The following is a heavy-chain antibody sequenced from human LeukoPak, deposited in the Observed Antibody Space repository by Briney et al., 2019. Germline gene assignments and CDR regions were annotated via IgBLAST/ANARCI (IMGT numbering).Heavy chain of an antibody. D-gene: IGHD2/OR15-2a*01. CDR1: GFTFSSYS. CDR2: ISSSSSYI. V-gene: IGHV3-21*04. CDR3: ARARFKVSDFDY. Sequence: GGSLRLSCAASGFTFSSYSMNWVRQAPGKGLEWVSSISSSSSYIYYADSVKGRFTISRDNSKNTLYLQMNSLRAEDTAVYYCARARFKVSDFDYWGQGTLVTVSS. J-gene: IGHJ4*02.